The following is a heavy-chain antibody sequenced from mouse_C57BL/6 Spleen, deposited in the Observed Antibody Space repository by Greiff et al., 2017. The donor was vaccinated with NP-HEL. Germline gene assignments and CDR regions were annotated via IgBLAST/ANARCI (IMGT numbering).Heavy chain of an antibody. V-gene: IGHV1-4*01. D-gene: IGHD2-3*01. J-gene: IGHJ2*01. Sequence: VMLVESGAELARPGASVKMSCKASGYTFTSYTMHWVKQRPGQGLEWIGYINPSSGYTKYNQKFKDKATLTADKSSSTAYMQLSSLTSEDSAVYYCARDDGYSDYWGQGTTLTVSS. CDR1: GYTFTSYT. CDR3: ARDDGYSDY. CDR2: INPSSGYT.